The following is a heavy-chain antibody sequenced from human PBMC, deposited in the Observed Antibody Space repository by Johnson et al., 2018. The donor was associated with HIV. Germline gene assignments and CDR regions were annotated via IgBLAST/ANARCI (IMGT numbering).Heavy chain of an antibody. CDR1: GFTFSSYA. D-gene: IGHD2-15*01. CDR2: ISEGGNSA. V-gene: IGHV3-23*04. CDR3: AKVGGGGFDI. Sequence: VQLVESGGGLVQPGGSLRLPSVASGFTFSSYAMSWDRQAPGKGLEWVSVISEGGNSAYYTDHVEGRFTISRDNSKNTLYLQMYGLRADDTAVYYCAKVGGGGFDIWGQGTMVTVCS. J-gene: IGHJ3*02.